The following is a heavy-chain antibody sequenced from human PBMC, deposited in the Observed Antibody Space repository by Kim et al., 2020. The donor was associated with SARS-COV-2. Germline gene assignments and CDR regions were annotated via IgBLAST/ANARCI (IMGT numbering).Heavy chain of an antibody. CDR3: TTTIRQLSPYSYSSSWYTSSGWYFN. J-gene: IGHJ4*02. D-gene: IGHD6-13*01. CDR2: IKSKTDGGTT. V-gene: IGHV3-15*01. CDR1: GFTFSNAW. Sequence: GGSLRLSCAASGFTFSNAWMSWVRQAPGKGLEWVGRIKSKTDGGTTDYAAPVKGRFTISRDDSKNTLYLQMNSLKTEDTAVYYCTTTIRQLSPYSYSSSWYTSSGWYFNWGQGTLVTVSS.